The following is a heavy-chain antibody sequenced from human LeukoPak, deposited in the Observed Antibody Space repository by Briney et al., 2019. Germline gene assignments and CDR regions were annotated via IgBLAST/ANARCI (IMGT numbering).Heavy chain of an antibody. V-gene: IGHV4-59*08. CDR1: GGSISSYY. CDR3: ARGYYGSGSYFDY. J-gene: IGHJ4*02. CDR2: IYYSGST. Sequence: PSETLSLTCTVAGGSISSYYWSWLRQPPGKGLEWIGYIYYSGSTNYNPSLKSRVTISVDTSKNQFSLKLSSVTAADTAVYYCARGYYGSGSYFDYWGQGTLVTVSS. D-gene: IGHD3-10*01.